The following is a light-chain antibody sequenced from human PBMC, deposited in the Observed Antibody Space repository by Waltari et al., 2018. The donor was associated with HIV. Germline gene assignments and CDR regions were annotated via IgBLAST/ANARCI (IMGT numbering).Light chain of an antibody. Sequence: SALTQPASVSGSPGQSITISCSGTSGDVGGYNFVPWYQKHPGKAPKLIIYNVSSRPSGVSIRFSGSRSANTASLTISGLQVEDEADYFCSSYTSSGPRYVLFGGGTRLTVL. CDR2: NVS. J-gene: IGLJ2*01. CDR3: SSYTSSGPRYVL. CDR1: SGDVGGYNF. V-gene: IGLV2-14*03.